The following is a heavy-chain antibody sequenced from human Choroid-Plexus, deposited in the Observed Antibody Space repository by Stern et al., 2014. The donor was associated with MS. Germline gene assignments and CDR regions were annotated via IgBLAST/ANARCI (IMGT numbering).Heavy chain of an antibody. V-gene: IGHV3-30*18. CDR2: VSYDGSNN. D-gene: IGHD2/OR15-2a*01. Sequence: VQLVESGGGVVQPGRPLRLSCVASGFTFGSCAMHWVRQAPAKGLEWVAGVSYDGSNNYEADSVKGRFTSSRDNSQNTLYMQMSSLRPEDTAVYYCAKDRHYLTYFFDHWGQGSLVTVSS. CDR3: AKDRHYLTYFFDH. CDR1: GFTFGSCA. J-gene: IGHJ5*02.